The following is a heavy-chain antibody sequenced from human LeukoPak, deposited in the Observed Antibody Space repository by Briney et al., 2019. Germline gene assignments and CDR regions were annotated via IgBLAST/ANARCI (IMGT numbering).Heavy chain of an antibody. CDR3: AKATSFDVRVYDY. J-gene: IGHJ4*02. CDR2: ISGSGDGT. CDR1: GLTFSNYA. Sequence: QPGGSLRLPCRASGLTFSNYAMTWVRQVPGKGLEWVSAISGSGDGTYYADSVKGRFTISRDNSKNTLYLQMNSLRAEDTAVYYCAKATSFDVRVYDYWGQGTLVTVSS. V-gene: IGHV3-23*01. D-gene: IGHD6-6*01.